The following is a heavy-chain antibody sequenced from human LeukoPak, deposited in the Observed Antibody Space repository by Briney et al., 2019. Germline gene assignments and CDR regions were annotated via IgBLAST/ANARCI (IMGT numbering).Heavy chain of an antibody. V-gene: IGHV1-8*03. CDR1: GYTFINYE. J-gene: IGHJ6*04. CDR3: AGGMPMNV. CDR2: MNPNSGIT. Sequence: GASVKVSCKASGYTFINYEINWVRQATGQGLEWLGWMNPNSGITGYAQKFQGGVTITRNTSISTAYMEMSSLGYEDTAVYYCAGGMPMNVWGKGTKVTVSS. D-gene: IGHD2-2*01.